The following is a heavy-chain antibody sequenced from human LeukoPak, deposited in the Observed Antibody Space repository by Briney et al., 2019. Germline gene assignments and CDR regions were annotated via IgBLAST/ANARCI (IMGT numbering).Heavy chain of an antibody. CDR2: ISYDGSNK. CDR1: GFTFSSYS. CDR3: ARAPVGAAGKYYFDY. V-gene: IGHV3-30*03. Sequence: GGSLRLSCAASGFTFSSYSMNWVRQAPGKGLEWVAVISYDGSNKYYADSVKGRFTISRDNSKNTLYLQMNSLRAEDTAVYYCARAPVGAAGKYYFDYWGQGTLVTVSS. J-gene: IGHJ4*02. D-gene: IGHD6-13*01.